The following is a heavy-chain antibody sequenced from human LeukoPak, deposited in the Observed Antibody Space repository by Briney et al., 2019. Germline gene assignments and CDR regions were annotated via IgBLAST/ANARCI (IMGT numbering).Heavy chain of an antibody. CDR2: ISAGGGGT. Sequence: GGSLRLSCAASGFTFSSYAMSWVRQAPGKGLEWVSAISAGGGGTYYADSVKGRFTISRDNSKNTLYLQMSSLRVEDTGIYYCAIPPRDAFDVWGQGTLVTVSS. CDR1: GFTFSSYA. V-gene: IGHV3-23*01. J-gene: IGHJ3*01. CDR3: AIPPRDAFDV.